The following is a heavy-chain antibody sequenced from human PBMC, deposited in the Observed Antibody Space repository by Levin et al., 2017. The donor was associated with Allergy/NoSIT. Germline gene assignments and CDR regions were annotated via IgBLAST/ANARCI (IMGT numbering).Heavy chain of an antibody. CDR3: ARAYCTGGSCYPGSSYFDY. J-gene: IGHJ4*02. Sequence: GESLKISCKASGYTFTAYGISWVRQAPGQGLEWMGWISAYNGNKNYAQDFQDRVTMTIDTSTTTAYMELRSLRSDDTAVYFCARAYCTGGSCYPGSSYFDYWGQGALVTVSS. D-gene: IGHD2-15*01. V-gene: IGHV1-18*01. CDR1: GYTFTAYG. CDR2: ISAYNGNK.